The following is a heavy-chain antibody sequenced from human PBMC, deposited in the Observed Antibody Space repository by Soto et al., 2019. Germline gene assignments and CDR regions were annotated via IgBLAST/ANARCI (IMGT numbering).Heavy chain of an antibody. CDR2: IIPIFGTA. V-gene: IGHV1-69*13. Sequence: ASVKVSCKASGGTFSSYAISWVRQAPGQGLEWMGGIIPIFGTANYAQKFQGRVTITADESTSTAYMELSSLRSEDTAVYYCARDAPGDNWNYRGRSWFDPWGQGTLVTVSS. J-gene: IGHJ5*02. CDR3: ARDAPGDNWNYRGRSWFDP. CDR1: GGTFSSYA. D-gene: IGHD1-7*01.